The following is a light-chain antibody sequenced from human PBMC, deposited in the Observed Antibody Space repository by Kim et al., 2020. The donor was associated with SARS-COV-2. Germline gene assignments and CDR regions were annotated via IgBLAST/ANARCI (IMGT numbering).Light chain of an antibody. V-gene: IGKV3-15*01. J-gene: IGKJ2*01. CDR2: GAS. CDR3: QQYDDWPPNT. Sequence: EIVMTQSPATLSVSPGERATLSCRASQSVSRNLAWYQQRPGQAPRLLIYGASTRATAIPASFSGSGSGTEFTLSISSLQSEDFAVYYCQQYDDWPPNTFGQGTKLEI. CDR1: QSVSRN.